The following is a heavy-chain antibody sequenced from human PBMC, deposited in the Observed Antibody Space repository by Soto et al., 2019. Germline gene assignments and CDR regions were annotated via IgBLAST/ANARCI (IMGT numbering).Heavy chain of an antibody. CDR2: TYYRSKWYN. Sequence: SQTLSLTCAISGDSVSSNSAAWNWIRQSPSRGLEWLGRTYYRSKWYNDYAASVKSRITINPDTSKNQFSLQLNSVTPEDTAVYYCARDNSGSYYESYYYYGMDVWGQGATVTVSS. J-gene: IGHJ6*02. CDR1: GDSVSSNSAA. CDR3: ARDNSGSYYESYYYYGMDV. D-gene: IGHD1-26*01. V-gene: IGHV6-1*01.